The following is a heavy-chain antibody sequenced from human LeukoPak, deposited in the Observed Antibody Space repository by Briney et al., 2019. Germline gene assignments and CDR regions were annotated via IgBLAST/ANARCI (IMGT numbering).Heavy chain of an antibody. CDR3: ARLNPLYSSSPFDY. J-gene: IGHJ4*02. CDR2: IYYSGST. D-gene: IGHD6-13*01. Sequence: SETLSLTCTVSGGSISSSDYYWSWIRQPPGKGLEWIGTIYYSGSTYYNPSLKSRVTISVDTSKNQFSLKLSSVTAADTAVYYCARLNPLYSSSPFDYWGQGTLVTVSS. V-gene: IGHV4-39*01. CDR1: GGSISSSDYY.